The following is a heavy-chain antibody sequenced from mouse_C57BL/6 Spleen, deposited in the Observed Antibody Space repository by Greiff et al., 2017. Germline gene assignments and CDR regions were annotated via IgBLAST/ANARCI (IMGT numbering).Heavy chain of an antibody. D-gene: IGHD2-3*01. V-gene: IGHV1-18*01. CDR3: ARSPDGYYGRYFDV. Sequence: VQLQQSGPELVKPGASVKIPCKASGYTFTDYNMDWVKQSHGKSLEWIGDINPNNGGTIYNQKFKGKATLTVDKSSSTAYMELRSLTSEDTAVYYCARSPDGYYGRYFDVWGTGTTVTVSS. CDR1: GYTFTDYN. CDR2: INPNNGGT. J-gene: IGHJ1*03.